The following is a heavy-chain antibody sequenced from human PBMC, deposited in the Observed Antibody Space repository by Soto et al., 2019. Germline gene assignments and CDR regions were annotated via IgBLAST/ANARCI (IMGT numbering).Heavy chain of an antibody. CDR3: ARSRYSYGWDYYYYGMDV. D-gene: IGHD5-18*01. J-gene: IGHJ6*02. CDR2: IIPIFGTA. Sequence: QVQLVQSGAEVKKPGSSVKVSCKASGGTFSSYALSWVRQAPGQGLEWMGGIIPIFGTANYAQKFQGRVTITADKSTSTAYMELSSLRAEDTAVYYCARSRYSYGWDYYYYGMDVWGQGTTVTVSS. V-gene: IGHV1-69*06. CDR1: GGTFSSYA.